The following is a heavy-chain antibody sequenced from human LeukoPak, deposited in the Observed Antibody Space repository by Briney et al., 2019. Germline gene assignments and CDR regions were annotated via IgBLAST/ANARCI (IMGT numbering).Heavy chain of an antibody. CDR3: ARERQVITFGGVIVYFDY. D-gene: IGHD3-16*02. Sequence: SQTLSLTCTVSDGSISGDNYYWSWIRQLPGKGLEWIGYIYYSGSTYYNPSLKSRVTISVDTSKNQFSLKLSSVTAADTAVYYCARERQVITFGGVIVYFDYWGQGTLVTVSS. CDR1: DGSISGDNYY. J-gene: IGHJ4*02. CDR2: IYYSGST. V-gene: IGHV4-30-4*01.